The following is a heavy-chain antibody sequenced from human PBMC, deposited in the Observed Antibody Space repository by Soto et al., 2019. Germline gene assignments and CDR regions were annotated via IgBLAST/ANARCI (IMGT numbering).Heavy chain of an antibody. CDR2: INQDGSQK. Sequence: EVQLVESGGGLVQPGGSLRLSCPASGFTFSSYWMSWVRQAPGKGLGWVANINQDGSQKYYVDSVKGRFTISRDNAKNSLYLQMNSLRAEDTAVYYCARDRGEIDNWGQGTLVTVSS. V-gene: IGHV3-7*01. D-gene: IGHD3-16*01. CDR3: ARDRGEIDN. J-gene: IGHJ4*02. CDR1: GFTFSSYW.